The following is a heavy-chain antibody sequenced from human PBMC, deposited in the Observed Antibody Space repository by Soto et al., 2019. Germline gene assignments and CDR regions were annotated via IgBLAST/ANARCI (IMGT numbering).Heavy chain of an antibody. Sequence: SETLSLTCTVSGGSISSYYWSWIRQPPGKGLEWIGYIYYSGSTNYNPSLKSRVTISVDTSKNQFSLKLSSVTAADTAVYYCARSLYSSSSMGVFDYWGQGTLVTVSS. CDR1: GGSISSYY. CDR3: ARSLYSSSSMGVFDY. J-gene: IGHJ4*02. V-gene: IGHV4-59*01. CDR2: IYYSGST. D-gene: IGHD6-6*01.